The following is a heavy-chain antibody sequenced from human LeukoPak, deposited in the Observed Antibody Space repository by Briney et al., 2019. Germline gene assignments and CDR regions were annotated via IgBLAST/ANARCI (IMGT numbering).Heavy chain of an antibody. CDR1: GGTFSTYA. J-gene: IGHJ5*02. Sequence: GASVKVSCKASGGTFSTYAISWVRQAPGQGLEWMGGIIPMFGTADYAQKFQGRVTITADESTSTVYMELSSLRSEDTAVYYCARDGRGSRSSWFDPWGQGTLVIVSS. D-gene: IGHD3-10*01. V-gene: IGHV1-69*13. CDR2: IIPMFGTA. CDR3: ARDGRGSRSSWFDP.